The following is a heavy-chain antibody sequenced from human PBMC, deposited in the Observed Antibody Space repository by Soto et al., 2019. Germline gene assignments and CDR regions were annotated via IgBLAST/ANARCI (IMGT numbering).Heavy chain of an antibody. V-gene: IGHV1-18*01. CDR1: GSTFTSYA. J-gene: IGHJ4*02. CDR3: ARIAASGIVHDFDF. D-gene: IGHD6-13*01. CDR2: ISAHSGNT. Sequence: QVQLVQSEGEVKKPGASVKISCRASGSTFTSYAINWVRQAPGQGLEWMGWISAHSGNTNYAQKVQGRVTMTTDTSTSTAYMKLRSLRSDDTAIYYCARIAASGIVHDFDFWGQGTLVTVSS.